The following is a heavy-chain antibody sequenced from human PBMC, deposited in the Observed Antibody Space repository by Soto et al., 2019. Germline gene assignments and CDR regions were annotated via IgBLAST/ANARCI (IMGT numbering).Heavy chain of an antibody. V-gene: IGHV3-21*01. CDR3: AKYTHYSDRSAYHPPYYYDF. CDR1: GFIFSEYS. D-gene: IGHD3-22*01. Sequence: VGSLRLSCKASGFIFSEYSMSWVRQAPGKGLEWVSSISGSSSHMYYADSLKGRFTISRDNAKNSLYLQMSGLRAEDAAVYFCAKYTHYSDRSAYHPPYYYDFWGQGILVTVSS. CDR2: ISGSSSHM. J-gene: IGHJ4*02.